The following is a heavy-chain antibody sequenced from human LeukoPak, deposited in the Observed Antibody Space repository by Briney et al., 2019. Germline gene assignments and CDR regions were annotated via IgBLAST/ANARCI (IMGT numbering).Heavy chain of an antibody. V-gene: IGHV1-3*01. CDR2: INAGNGNT. D-gene: IGHD3-10*01. Sequence: GASVKVSCKASGYTFTSYAMHWVRQAPGQRLEWMGWINAGNGNTKYSQKFQGRVTITRDTSASTAYMELSSLRSEDTAVYYCARDGAGYYGSGSYYKGGNWFDPWGQGTLVTVSS. CDR3: ARDGAGYYGSGSYYKGGNWFDP. CDR1: GYTFTSYA. J-gene: IGHJ5*02.